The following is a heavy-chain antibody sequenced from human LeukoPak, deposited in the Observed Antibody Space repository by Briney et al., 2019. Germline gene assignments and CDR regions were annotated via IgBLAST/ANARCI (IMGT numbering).Heavy chain of an antibody. J-gene: IGHJ4*02. Sequence: GRSLRLSCAASGFTFSSYAMHWVRQAPGKGLEWVAVISYDGSNKYYADSVKGRFTISRDNSKNTLYLQMNSLRAEDTAVYYRARDLSDILTGPFDYWGQGTLVTVSS. CDR1: GFTFSSYA. CDR3: ARDLSDILTGPFDY. V-gene: IGHV3-30-3*01. D-gene: IGHD3-9*01. CDR2: ISYDGSNK.